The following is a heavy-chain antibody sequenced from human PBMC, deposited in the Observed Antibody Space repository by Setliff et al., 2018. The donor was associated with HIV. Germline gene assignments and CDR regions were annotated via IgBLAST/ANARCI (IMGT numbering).Heavy chain of an antibody. CDR1: GGTFRSHE. D-gene: IGHD3-22*01. CDR2: IVPILNTG. Sequence: ASVKVSCKASGGTFRSHEISWVRQAPGQGLEWMGGIVPILNTGNYAPKFQGRVTIAADESTTTAYMELSSLRSEDTAVYYCARIPNHSSGFDYWGQGTPVTVSS. CDR3: ARIPNHSSGFDY. V-gene: IGHV1-69*13. J-gene: IGHJ4*02.